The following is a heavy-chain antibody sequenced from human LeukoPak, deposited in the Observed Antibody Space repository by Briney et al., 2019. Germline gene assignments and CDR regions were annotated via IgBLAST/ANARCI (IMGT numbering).Heavy chain of an antibody. V-gene: IGHV3-15*01. CDR1: GFPFSNAW. J-gene: IGHJ4*02. Sequence: GGSLRLSCAASGFPFSNAWMSWVRQAPGKGLEWVGLNKSKTDGGTTDYAAPVKARFTISRDDSKNTLYLQMNSLKTEDTAVYYCHPQLVIFTTSDYWGQGALVTVSS. CDR3: HPQLVIFTTSDY. CDR2: NKSKTDGGTT. D-gene: IGHD3-22*01.